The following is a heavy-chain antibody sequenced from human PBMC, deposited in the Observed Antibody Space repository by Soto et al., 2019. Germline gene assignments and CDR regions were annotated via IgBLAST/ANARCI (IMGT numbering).Heavy chain of an antibody. CDR2: IYHSGNT. CDR1: GDSVSSRGYF. Sequence: SETLSLTCTVSGDSVSSRGYFWALLRQAPGKRLEWIGSIYHSGNTYYNPSLKSRVTISLDTSRNQVSLRLISVTAADAAVYYCARQSNCHHGWQLIWAQGTLVIVSS. V-gene: IGHV4-39*01. CDR3: ARQSNCHHGWQLI. J-gene: IGHJ4*02. D-gene: IGHD2-15*01.